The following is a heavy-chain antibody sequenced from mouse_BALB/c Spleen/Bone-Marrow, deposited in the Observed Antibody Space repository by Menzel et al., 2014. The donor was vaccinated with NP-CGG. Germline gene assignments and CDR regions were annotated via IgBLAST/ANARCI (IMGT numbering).Heavy chain of an antibody. CDR1: GYTFTSYW. J-gene: IGHJ2*01. Sequence: VKLVESGAELVRSGASVKLSCKASGYTFTSYWINWVKQRPGQGLEWIGNIYPSDSYTNYNQKFKDKATLTVDKSSSTAYMQLSSPTSEDSAVYYCTREGYYGSSYVDYWGQGTTLTVSS. CDR2: IYPSDSYT. D-gene: IGHD1-1*01. V-gene: IGHV1-69*02. CDR3: TREGYYGSSYVDY.